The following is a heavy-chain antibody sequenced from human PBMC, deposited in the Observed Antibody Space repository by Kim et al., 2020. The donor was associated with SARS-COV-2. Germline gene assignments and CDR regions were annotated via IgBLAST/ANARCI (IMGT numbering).Heavy chain of an antibody. J-gene: IGHJ4*02. V-gene: IGHV4-34*01. D-gene: IGHD2-2*01. Sequence: NSNPSLKSRVTISVDTAKNQFSLKLSSVTAADTAVYYCARTLLWAYYFDYWGQGTLVTVSS. CDR3: ARTLLWAYYFDY.